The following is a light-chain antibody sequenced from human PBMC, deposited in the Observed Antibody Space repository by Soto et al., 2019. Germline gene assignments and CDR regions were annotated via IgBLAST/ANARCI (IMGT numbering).Light chain of an antibody. J-gene: IGKJ2*01. CDR3: QHYESLPYT. V-gene: IGKV1-33*01. Sequence: DLQMTQSPSSLSASVGDRVTITCQASHHISNYLNWYQQKPGKAPKLLIYETSNLEAGIPSRFSGSGSGTDFTLTINSLQREDIATYYCQHYESLPYTFGQGTKLEI. CDR2: ETS. CDR1: HHISNY.